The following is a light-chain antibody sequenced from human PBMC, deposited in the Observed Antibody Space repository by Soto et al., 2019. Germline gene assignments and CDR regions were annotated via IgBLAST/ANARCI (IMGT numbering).Light chain of an antibody. CDR2: DAS. CDR3: QQRSNWPST. CDR1: QNVSGY. J-gene: IGKJ4*01. V-gene: IGKV3-11*01. Sequence: EIVLTQSPATLSLSPGNRATLSGRASQNVSGYLAWYQQKPGQAPRLLIYDASNRATGIPARFSGSGSGTDFTLTITSLEPADFAVYYCQQRSNWPSTFGGGTKVEI.